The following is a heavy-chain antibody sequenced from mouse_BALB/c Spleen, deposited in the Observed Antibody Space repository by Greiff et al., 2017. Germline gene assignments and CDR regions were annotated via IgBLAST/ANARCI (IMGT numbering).Heavy chain of an antibody. CDR2: INSDGGST. D-gene: IGHD2-3*01. J-gene: IGHJ1*01. V-gene: IGHV5-2*01. Sequence: EVMLVESGGGLVQPGESLKLSCESNEYEFPSHDMSWVRKTPVKRLELVAAINSDGGSTYYPDTMERRFIISRDNTKRTLYLQMSSLRSEDTALYYCARRGLLRSHWYFDVWGAGTTVTVSS. CDR3: ARRGLLRSHWYFDV. CDR1: EYEFPSHD.